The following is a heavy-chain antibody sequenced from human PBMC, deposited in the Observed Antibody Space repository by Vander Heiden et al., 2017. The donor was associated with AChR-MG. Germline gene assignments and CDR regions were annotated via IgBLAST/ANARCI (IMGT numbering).Heavy chain of an antibody. CDR2: ISSSGSTI. CDR1: GFTFSSYE. D-gene: IGHD1-20*01. V-gene: IGHV3-48*03. CDR3: ARDSSLTAYYYYMDV. J-gene: IGHJ6*03. Sequence: EVQLVESGGGLVQPGGSLRLSCAASGFTFSSYEMNWVRQAPGKGLEWVSYISSSGSTIYYADSVKGRFTISRDNAKNSLYLQMNSLRAEDTAVYYCARDSSLTAYYYYMDVWGKGTTVTVSS.